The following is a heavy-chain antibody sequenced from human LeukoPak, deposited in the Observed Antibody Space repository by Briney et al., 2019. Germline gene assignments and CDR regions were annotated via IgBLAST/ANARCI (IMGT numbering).Heavy chain of an antibody. D-gene: IGHD1-7*01. CDR3: ARDLWPYLAPELGY. CDR1: GYTFTSYG. CDR2: ISAYNGNT. J-gene: IGHJ4*02. V-gene: IGHV1-18*01. Sequence: ASVKVSCKASGYTFTSYGISWVRQAPGQGLEWMGWISAYNGNTNYAQKLQGRVTMTTDTSTSTAYMELRSLRSDDTAVYYCARDLWPYLAPELGYWGQGTLVTVSS.